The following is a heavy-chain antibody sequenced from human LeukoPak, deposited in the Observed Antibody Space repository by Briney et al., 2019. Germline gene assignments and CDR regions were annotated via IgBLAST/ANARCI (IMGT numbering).Heavy chain of an antibody. Sequence: GGSLRLSCAASGFMYSGFDMSWVRQAPGKGLEWVSYISSGSSTMYYAESVKGRFTISRDNAKTSLFLQMNGPRDEDTAVYYCASEPFDYWGQGTLVTVSS. CDR2: ISSGSSTM. J-gene: IGHJ4*02. CDR3: ASEPFDY. V-gene: IGHV3-48*02. CDR1: GFMYSGFD.